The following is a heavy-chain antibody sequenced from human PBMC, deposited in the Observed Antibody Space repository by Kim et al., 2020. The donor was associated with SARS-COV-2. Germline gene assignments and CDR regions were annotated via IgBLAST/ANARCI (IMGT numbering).Heavy chain of an antibody. J-gene: IGHJ4*02. CDR3: AKDSLD. V-gene: IGHV3-23*01. CDR2: SGSGDTT. Sequence: SGSGDTTYYADSVKGRFTIARDSSKNKLYRQMNSRRADDTAVYYCAKDSLDWGQGTLVTVSS.